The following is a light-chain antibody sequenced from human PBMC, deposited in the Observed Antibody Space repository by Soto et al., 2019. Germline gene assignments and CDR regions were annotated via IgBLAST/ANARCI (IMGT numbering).Light chain of an antibody. J-gene: IGKJ5*01. CDR1: QSVTNNY. CDR2: GAS. Sequence: DSVLTQSPGPLSLSPGERATLSCRASQSVTNNYLAWYQQKPGQAPRLLIDGASSRATGVPDRFSGTGSGTDFTLTISRLEPEDFAVFYCQQYGNSPITFGQGTRLEIK. V-gene: IGKV3-20*01. CDR3: QQYGNSPIT.